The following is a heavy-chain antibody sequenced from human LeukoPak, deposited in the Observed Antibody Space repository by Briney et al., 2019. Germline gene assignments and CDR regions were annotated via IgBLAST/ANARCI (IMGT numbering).Heavy chain of an antibody. CDR3: ARWVQLVHNWFDP. Sequence: GASVKVSCKASGGSGGSFSNHGINWVRQAPGHGLEWMGRIIPIFGSANYAQKFQGRVTITTDESTSTAYMELSSLRSEDTAVYYCARWVQLVHNWFDPWGQGTLVTVSS. D-gene: IGHD6-6*01. J-gene: IGHJ5*02. CDR2: IIPIFGSA. CDR1: GGSGGSFSNHG. V-gene: IGHV1-69*05.